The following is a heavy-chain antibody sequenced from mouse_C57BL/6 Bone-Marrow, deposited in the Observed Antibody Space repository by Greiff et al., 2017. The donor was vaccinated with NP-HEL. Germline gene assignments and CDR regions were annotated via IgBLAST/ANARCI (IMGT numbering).Heavy chain of an antibody. V-gene: IGHV1-81*01. CDR1: GYTFTSSG. CDR3: AKRGVYYFDY. Sequence: VQLQQSGAELARPGASVKLSCKASGYTFTSSGISWVKQRTGPGLEWIGEIYPRSGNPYYNEKFKGKATLTADKSSSTAYMELRSLTTEDSAVYFCAKRGVYYFDYWGQGTTLTVAS. CDR2: IYPRSGNP. J-gene: IGHJ2*01.